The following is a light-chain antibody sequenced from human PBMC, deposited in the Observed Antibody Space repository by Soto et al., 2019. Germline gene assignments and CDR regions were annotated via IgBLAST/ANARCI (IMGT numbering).Light chain of an antibody. CDR2: RAS. CDR1: QSINGW. Sequence: DIPMTQSPSTLSASVGDRVNITCRASQSINGWLAWYQQKPGKAPKLLISRASDLQTGVPSRFSGSGSGTEFTLTISSLQTDDFATYFCQQYNSYFFTFAPGTKVDVK. CDR3: QQYNSYFFT. V-gene: IGKV1-5*03. J-gene: IGKJ3*01.